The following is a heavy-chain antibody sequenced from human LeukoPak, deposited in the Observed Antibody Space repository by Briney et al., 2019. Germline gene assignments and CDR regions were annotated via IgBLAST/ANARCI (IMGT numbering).Heavy chain of an antibody. Sequence: PGGSLRPSCVASGFTFSTYAMTWVRQAPGKGLEWVSSIAISGISYYRDSVRGRYTISRDNSKNTLYLQMNSLRPEDTAIYYCAKGGIGSSSGLDSWGQGTLVTVSS. CDR3: AKGGIGSSSGLDS. D-gene: IGHD5-18*01. CDR1: GFTFSTYA. J-gene: IGHJ4*02. V-gene: IGHV3-23*01. CDR2: IAISGIS.